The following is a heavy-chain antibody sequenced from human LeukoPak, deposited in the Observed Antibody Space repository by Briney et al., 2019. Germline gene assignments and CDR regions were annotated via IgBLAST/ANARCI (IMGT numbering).Heavy chain of an antibody. CDR3: ANQDCSGGSCPSYYYYGMDV. D-gene: IGHD2-15*01. Sequence: GGSLRLSCAASGFTFSSYAMSWVRQAPGKGLEWVSAISGSGGSTYYADSVKGRFTIPRDNSKNTLYLQMNSLRAEDTAVYYCANQDCSGGSCPSYYYYGMDVWGQGTTVTVSS. CDR2: ISGSGGST. CDR1: GFTFSSYA. V-gene: IGHV3-23*01. J-gene: IGHJ6*02.